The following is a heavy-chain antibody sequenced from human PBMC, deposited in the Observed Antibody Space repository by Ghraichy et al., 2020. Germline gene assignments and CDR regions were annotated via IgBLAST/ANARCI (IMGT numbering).Heavy chain of an antibody. CDR3: ARSQALDY. CDR2: ISSRGGTI. CDR1: KFTFSSYE. J-gene: IGHJ4*02. Sequence: GGSLRLSCAASKFTFSSYEMNWVRQAPGKGLEWVSYISSRGGTIYYADSVKGRFTISRDNAKNSLYLQMNSLRAEDTAVYYCARSQALDYWGQGTLVTVSS. V-gene: IGHV3-48*03.